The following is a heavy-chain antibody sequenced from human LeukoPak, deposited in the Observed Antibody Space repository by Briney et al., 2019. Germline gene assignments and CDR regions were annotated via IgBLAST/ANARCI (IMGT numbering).Heavy chain of an antibody. Sequence: SVKVSCKASGGTFSSYAISWVRQAPGQGLEWMGGIIPIFGTANYAQKFQGRVTITTDESTSTAYMKLSSLRSEDTAVYYCARVLDSSGYYDAFDIWGQGTMVTVSS. CDR2: IIPIFGTA. J-gene: IGHJ3*02. V-gene: IGHV1-69*05. CDR3: ARVLDSSGYYDAFDI. CDR1: GGTFSSYA. D-gene: IGHD3-22*01.